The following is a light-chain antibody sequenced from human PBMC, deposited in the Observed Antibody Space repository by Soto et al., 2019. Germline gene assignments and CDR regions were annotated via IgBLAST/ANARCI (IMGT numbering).Light chain of an antibody. CDR2: EVN. CDR3: FAFSPTSPQG. CDR1: SSDIGAYDY. V-gene: IGLV2-14*01. Sequence: QSLLTQPASLSGSPGQSITISCTGTSSDIGAYDYVSWFQQHPGKAPKLMISEVNNRPSGVSNRFSGSKSGNTAYLTISGLQVEDEAEYFCFAFSPTSPQGLGKGTKVTVL. J-gene: IGLJ1*01.